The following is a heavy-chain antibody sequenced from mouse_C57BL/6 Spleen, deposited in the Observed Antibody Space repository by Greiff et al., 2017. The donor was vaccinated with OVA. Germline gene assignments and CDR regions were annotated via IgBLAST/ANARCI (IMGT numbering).Heavy chain of an antibody. V-gene: IGHV1-82*01. Sequence: QVQLQQSGPELVKPGASVKISCKASGYAFSSSWMNWVKQRPGKGLEWIGRIYPGDGDTNYNGKFKGKATLTADKSSSTAYMQLSSLTSEDSAVYCCARGGYYYWGQGTTLTVSS. D-gene: IGHD2-3*01. J-gene: IGHJ2*01. CDR2: IYPGDGDT. CDR3: ARGGYYY. CDR1: GYAFSSSW.